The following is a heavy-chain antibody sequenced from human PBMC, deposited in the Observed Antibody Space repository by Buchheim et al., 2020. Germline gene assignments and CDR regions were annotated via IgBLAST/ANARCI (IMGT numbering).Heavy chain of an antibody. D-gene: IGHD3-3*01. CDR3: ASTMRNDY. CDR1: GFTFSNYS. J-gene: IGHJ4*02. V-gene: IGHV3-48*02. CDR2: ISSSSSTI. Sequence: EVQLVESGGDLVQPGGSLRLSCAASGFTFSNYSMTWVRQAPGKGLEWISYISSSSSTIYYADPVKGRFTIPSDNANNSLFLQMNSLRDEDTAVYYCASTMRNDYWGQGTL.